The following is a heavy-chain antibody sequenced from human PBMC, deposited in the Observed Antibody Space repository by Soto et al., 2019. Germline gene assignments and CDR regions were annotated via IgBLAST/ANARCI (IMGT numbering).Heavy chain of an antibody. D-gene: IGHD2-15*01. J-gene: IGHJ6*02. CDR1: GYTFSTSG. V-gene: IGHV1-18*01. CDR2: ISTYNGDT. CDR3: ARAGAAPYYYYGMDV. Sequence: QVQLVQSGAEVRKPGASVKVSCKASGYTFSTSGMSWLRQAPGQGLEWMGWISTYNGDTNDAPKFQDRVTMTSDTSTSTVYMEPRSLRSDDTAVYYCARAGAAPYYYYGMDVWGQGTRVTVSS.